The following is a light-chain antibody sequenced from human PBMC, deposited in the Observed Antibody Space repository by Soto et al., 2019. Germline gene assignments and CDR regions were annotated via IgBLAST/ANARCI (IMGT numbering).Light chain of an antibody. Sequence: QSVLTQPASVSGSPGESITISCTGTRSDIGSYNSIAWYQQHPGKAPRVMIFEVTKRPSGISNRFSGSKSGYTASLTISGLQAEDEADYFCFSYAGDSTGVFGGGTKLTVL. CDR3: FSYAGDSTGV. CDR1: RSDIGSYNS. J-gene: IGLJ3*02. CDR2: EVT. V-gene: IGLV2-23*02.